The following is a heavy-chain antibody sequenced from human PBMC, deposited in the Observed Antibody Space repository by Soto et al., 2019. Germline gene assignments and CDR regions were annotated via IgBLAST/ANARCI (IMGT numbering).Heavy chain of an antibody. J-gene: IGHJ4*02. D-gene: IGHD2-2*01. Sequence: EVQLVESGGGLVQPGGSVRLSCAASGFAFSNSWMSWVRQAPGKGLEWVGRIMSKDHGGTKDYAAPVKDSFIMSRDDSKNTLNLQMNSLKTEDTAVYYCAAGTGRTDYDYWGQGTLVTVSS. CDR1: GFAFSNSW. CDR2: IMSKDHGGTK. V-gene: IGHV3-15*01. CDR3: AAGTGRTDYDY.